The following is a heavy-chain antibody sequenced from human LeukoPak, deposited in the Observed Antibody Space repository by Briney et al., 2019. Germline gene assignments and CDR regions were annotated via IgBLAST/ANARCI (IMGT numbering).Heavy chain of an antibody. CDR2: IYYSGST. CDR1: GGSISSSSYY. Sequence: SETLSLTCTVSGGSISSSSYYWGWIRQPPGKGLEWIGSIYYSGSTYYNPSLKSRVTISVDTSKNQFSLKLSSVTAADTAVYYCARIWVYPEAFDYWGQGTLVTVSS. J-gene: IGHJ4*02. CDR3: ARIWVYPEAFDY. V-gene: IGHV4-39*07. D-gene: IGHD3-16*01.